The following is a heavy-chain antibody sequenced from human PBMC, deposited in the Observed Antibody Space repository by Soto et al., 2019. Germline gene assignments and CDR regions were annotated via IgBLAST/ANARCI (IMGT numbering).Heavy chain of an antibody. J-gene: IGHJ6*02. CDR1: GYTFTSYG. V-gene: IGHV1-18*01. CDR3: ARGEYNWMYPRLYYYGMDV. Sequence: ASVKVSCKASGYTFTSYGISWVRQAPGQGLEWMGWISAYNGNTNYAQKLQGRVTMTTDTSTSTAYMELRSLRSDDTAVYYCARGEYNWMYPRLYYYGMDVWGQGTTVTVSS. D-gene: IGHD1-20*01. CDR2: ISAYNGNT.